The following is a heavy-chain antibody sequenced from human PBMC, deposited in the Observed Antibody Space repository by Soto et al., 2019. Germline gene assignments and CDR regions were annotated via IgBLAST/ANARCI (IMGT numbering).Heavy chain of an antibody. D-gene: IGHD3-3*01. J-gene: IGHJ6*02. CDR2: IYYSGST. Sequence: SDTLSLTCTVSVRYISSSRYYWGWIRQPPGKGLEWIGRIYYSGSTYYNQSLKSRVTISVDTSKNQFSLKLSSVTAADTAVYYCARISTILRFLEWLYYGMDVWGQGTTVT. CDR1: VRYISSSRYY. CDR3: ARISTILRFLEWLYYGMDV. V-gene: IGHV4-39*01.